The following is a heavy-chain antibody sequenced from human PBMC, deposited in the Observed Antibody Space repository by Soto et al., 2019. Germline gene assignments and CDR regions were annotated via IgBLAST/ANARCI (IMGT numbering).Heavy chain of an antibody. Sequence: PGGSLRLSCAASGFTFSSYAMSWVRQAPGKGLEWVSAISGSGGTLYYADSVKGRFTISRDNSKTILFLQMNSLRAEDTALYYCAKDQWGSEPGVFDYWGLGTLVTVSS. V-gene: IGHV3-23*01. D-gene: IGHD3-16*01. J-gene: IGHJ4*02. CDR2: ISGSGGTL. CDR1: GFTFSSYA. CDR3: AKDQWGSEPGVFDY.